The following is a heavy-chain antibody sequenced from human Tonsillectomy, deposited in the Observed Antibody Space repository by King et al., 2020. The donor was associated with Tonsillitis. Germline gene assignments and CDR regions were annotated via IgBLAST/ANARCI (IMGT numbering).Heavy chain of an antibody. CDR1: GDTFTGYY. V-gene: IGHV1-2*04. Sequence: VQLVQSGAEVKKPGASVKVSCKASGDTFTGYYIHWVRQAPGQGLEWMGWINPNSGGTNYAQKFQGWVTMTRDTSTSTAYMELSRLRSDDTAVYYCARAGYNSGCYSEWGQGTLVTVSS. D-gene: IGHD6-19*01. CDR3: ARAGYNSGCYSE. J-gene: IGHJ4*02. CDR2: INPNSGGT.